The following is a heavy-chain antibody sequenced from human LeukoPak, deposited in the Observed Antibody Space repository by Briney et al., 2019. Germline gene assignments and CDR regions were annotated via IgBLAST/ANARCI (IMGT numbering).Heavy chain of an antibody. V-gene: IGHV3-30*18. CDR1: GFTFSSYG. J-gene: IGHJ6*02. CDR2: ISYDGSNK. D-gene: IGHD5-18*01. CDR3: AKGIWLHHYYYGMDV. Sequence: GGSLRLSCAASGFTFSSYGMHWVRQAPGKGLEWVAVISYDGSNKYYADSVKGRFTISRDNSKNTLYLQMNSLRAEDTAVYYCAKGIWLHHYYYGMDVWGQGTTVTVSS.